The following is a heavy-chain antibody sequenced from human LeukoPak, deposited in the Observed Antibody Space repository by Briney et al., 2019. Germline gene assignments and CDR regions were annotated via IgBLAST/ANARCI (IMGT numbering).Heavy chain of an antibody. CDR3: ARVGATPRYYNYYGMDV. V-gene: IGHV4-39*07. CDR1: GGSISSSIYY. J-gene: IGHJ6*02. D-gene: IGHD1-26*01. CDR2: IYYNANT. Sequence: SETLSLTCTVSGGSISSSIYYWGWIRQPPGKGLEWIGSIYYNANTYYNPSLKSRITISVDTSKNQFSLRLSSVTAADTAVYYCARVGATPRYYNYYGMDVWGQGTTVTVSS.